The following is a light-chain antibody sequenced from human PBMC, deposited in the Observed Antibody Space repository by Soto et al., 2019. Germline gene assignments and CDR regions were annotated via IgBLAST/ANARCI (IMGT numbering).Light chain of an antibody. Sequence: EIVMTQSPATLSVSPGERATLSCRASQSVSSNLAWYQQKPGQAPRLLIYVASTRATGIPARFSGSGSGTDFTLTISSLEPEDFGVYFCHQRNKFGQGTRLEIK. J-gene: IGKJ5*01. CDR2: VAS. CDR1: QSVSSN. CDR3: HQRNK. V-gene: IGKV3-15*01.